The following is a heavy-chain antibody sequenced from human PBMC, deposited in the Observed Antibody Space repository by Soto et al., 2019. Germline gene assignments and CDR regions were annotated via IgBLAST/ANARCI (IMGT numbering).Heavy chain of an antibody. CDR2: IYPGDSDT. CDR3: ARTRSFTLGFYYDGMDV. CDR1: GYSFASYW. J-gene: IGHJ6*02. Sequence: GESLMTSCQGSGYSFASYWIGWVRQMPGKDLEWMGIIYPGDSDTRYSPSFQGQVTISADKSLRTAYLQWTSLKASDTALYYCARTRSFTLGFYYDGMDVWGQGTTVTVSS. V-gene: IGHV5-51*01. D-gene: IGHD6-6*01.